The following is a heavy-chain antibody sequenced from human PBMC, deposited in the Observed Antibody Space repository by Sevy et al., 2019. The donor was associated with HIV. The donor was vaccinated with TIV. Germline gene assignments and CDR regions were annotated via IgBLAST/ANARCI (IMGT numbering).Heavy chain of an antibody. Sequence: GGSLRLSCAASGFTFSSYAMSWVRQAPGKGLEWVSAISGSGGSTYYADSVKGRFTISRDNPKNTLYLQMNSLRAEDTAVYYCATTGSRRLYYMDVWGKGTTVTVSS. J-gene: IGHJ6*03. D-gene: IGHD1-26*01. CDR3: ATTGSRRLYYMDV. V-gene: IGHV3-23*01. CDR1: GFTFSSYA. CDR2: ISGSGGST.